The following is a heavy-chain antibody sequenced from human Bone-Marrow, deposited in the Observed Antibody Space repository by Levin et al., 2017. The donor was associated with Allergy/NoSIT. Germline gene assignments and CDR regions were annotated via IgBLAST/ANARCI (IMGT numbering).Heavy chain of an antibody. V-gene: IGHV3-21*01. CDR1: GGTFRTWG. CDR2: SSSGGNDS. D-gene: IGHD3-16*01. CDR3: ARDRTFGILRNYGLGV. J-gene: IGHJ6*02. Sequence: GGSLRRSCAASGGTFRTWGVNWGRERTGKGLEWVAASSSGGNDSDYADLGKGRFTISRDNVKHSLYLQMNSLRAEDTAVYYCARDRTFGILRNYGLGVWGQGTTVTVSS.